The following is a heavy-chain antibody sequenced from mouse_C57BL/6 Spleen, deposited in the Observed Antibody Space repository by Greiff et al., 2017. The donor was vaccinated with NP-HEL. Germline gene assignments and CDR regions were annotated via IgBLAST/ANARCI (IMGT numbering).Heavy chain of an antibody. Sequence: EVQLQESGGGLVKPGGSLTLSCAASGFTFSSYAMSWVRQTPEKRLEWVATISDGGRYTYYTDNVKGRFTISRDNAKNNLYLQMSHLKSEDTAMYYCARRNYYGSSYGLAWFAYWGQGTLVTVSA. CDR3: ARRNYYGSSYGLAWFAY. D-gene: IGHD1-1*01. CDR1: GFTFSSYA. J-gene: IGHJ3*01. CDR2: ISDGGRYT. V-gene: IGHV5-4*03.